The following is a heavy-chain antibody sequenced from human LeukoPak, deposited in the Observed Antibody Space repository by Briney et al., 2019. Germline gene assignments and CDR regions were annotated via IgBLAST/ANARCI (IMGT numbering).Heavy chain of an antibody. CDR1: GFTFSSNG. D-gene: IGHD6-19*01. V-gene: IGHV3-30*18. J-gene: IGHJ4*02. Sequence: GRSLRLSCAASGFTFSSNGMHWVRQAPGKGLEWVAVISSDGSNKYYADSVKGRFTISRDSSMNTLYLQMNSLRAEDTAVYYCAKDSRRWYSRLNHCFDYWGQGTLVTVSS. CDR2: ISSDGSNK. CDR3: AKDSRRWYSRLNHCFDY.